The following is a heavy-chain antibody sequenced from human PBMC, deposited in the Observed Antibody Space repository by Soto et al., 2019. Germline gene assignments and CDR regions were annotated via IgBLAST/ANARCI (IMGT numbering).Heavy chain of an antibody. V-gene: IGHV3-73*01. CDR1: GFIFSDSV. D-gene: IGHD2-15*01. J-gene: IGHJ5*02. Sequence: EVQLVESGGGLVQPGNSLQLSCAASGFIFSDSVIHWVRQAPGKGLEWVGRIRRKVNSYATAYTASVNGRFAISRDDSRDTAYLQMNSLQVEDTALYYCTRGGSKTWRFDPWGQGTLVIVSS. CDR2: IRRKVNSYAT. CDR3: TRGGSKTWRFDP.